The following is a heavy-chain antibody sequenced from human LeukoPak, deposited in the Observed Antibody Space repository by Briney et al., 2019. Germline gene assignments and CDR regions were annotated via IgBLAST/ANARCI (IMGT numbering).Heavy chain of an antibody. Sequence: GASVKVSCKASGYTFTSYGISWVRQAPVQGLEWMGWISAYNGNTNYAQKLQGRVTMTTDTSTSTAYMELRSLRSDDTAVYYCAREMEAGFYDSFDYWGQGTLVTVSS. CDR3: AREMEAGFYDSFDY. D-gene: IGHD3-3*01. CDR2: ISAYNGNT. V-gene: IGHV1-18*01. CDR1: GYTFTSYG. J-gene: IGHJ4*02.